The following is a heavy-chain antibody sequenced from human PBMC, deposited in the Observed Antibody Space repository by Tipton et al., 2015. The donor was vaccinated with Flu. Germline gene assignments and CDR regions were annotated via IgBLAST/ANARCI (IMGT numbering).Heavy chain of an antibody. D-gene: IGHD6-13*01. V-gene: IGHV3-7*03. CDR1: GFTFSSYW. J-gene: IGHJ4*02. Sequence: LRLSCAASGFTFSSYWMSWVRQAPGKGLEWVANIKQDGSEKYYVDSVKGRFTISRDNAKNSLYLQMNSLRAEDTAVYYCASFPGIAAAPDYWGQGTLVTVSS. CDR3: ASFPGIAAAPDY. CDR2: IKQDGSEK.